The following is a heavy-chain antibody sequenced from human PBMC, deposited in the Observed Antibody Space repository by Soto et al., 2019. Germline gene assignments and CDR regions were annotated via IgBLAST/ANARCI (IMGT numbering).Heavy chain of an antibody. CDR2: ISYDGSNK. CDR1: GFTFSSYG. V-gene: IGHV3-30*18. CDR3: AKAPLWLLLGFDY. Sequence: GGSLRLSCAASGFTFSSYGMHWVRQAPGKGLEWVAVISYDGSNKYYADSVKGRFTISRDNSKNTLYLQMNSLRAEDTAVYYCAKAPLWLLLGFDYWGQGTLVTVSS. D-gene: IGHD3-22*01. J-gene: IGHJ4*02.